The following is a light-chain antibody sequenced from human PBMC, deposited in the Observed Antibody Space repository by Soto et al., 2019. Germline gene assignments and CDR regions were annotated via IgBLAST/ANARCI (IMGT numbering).Light chain of an antibody. V-gene: IGLV2-8*01. J-gene: IGLJ2*01. CDR1: SSDVGNYNY. CDR3: ISYAGSDNLV. CDR2: EVT. Sequence: QSALTQPPSASGSPGQSVTISCTGTSSDVGNYNYVSWYQQHPGKAPKLLIYEVTKRPSGVPDRFSGSKSDNTASLTVSGXXXXXXXXYYCISYAGSDNLVVGGGTQLTV.